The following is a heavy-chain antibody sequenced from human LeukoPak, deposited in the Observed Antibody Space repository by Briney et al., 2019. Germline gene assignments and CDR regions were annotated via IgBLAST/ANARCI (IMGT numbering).Heavy chain of an antibody. V-gene: IGHV3-30*02. CDR1: GFTFSSYS. D-gene: IGHD4-23*01. J-gene: IGHJ6*03. CDR2: IRYDGSNK. CDR3: AKSHTTVVTNYYYYYMDV. Sequence: GGSLRLSCAASGFTFSSYSMNWVRQAPGKGLEWVAFIRYDGSNKYYADSVKGRFTISRDNSKNTLYLQMNSLRAEDTAVYYCAKSHTTVVTNYYYYYMDVWGKGTTVTISS.